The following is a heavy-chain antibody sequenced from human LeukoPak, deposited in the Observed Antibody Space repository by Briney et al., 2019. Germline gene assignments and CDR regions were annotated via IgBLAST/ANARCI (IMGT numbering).Heavy chain of an antibody. D-gene: IGHD4/OR15-4a*01. CDR1: GFTFSNYA. V-gene: IGHV3-33*06. J-gene: IGHJ4*01. CDR3: AKETAVYGSKRLQTFDF. Sequence: GGSLRLSCAASGFTFSNYALHWVRQAPGRGLEWVAVIWSDGTTAYYADSVKGRFTISRDNSKNTLYLQMNSLGAEDTAVYYCAKETAVYGSKRLQTFDFWGQETLVTVSS. CDR2: IWSDGTTA.